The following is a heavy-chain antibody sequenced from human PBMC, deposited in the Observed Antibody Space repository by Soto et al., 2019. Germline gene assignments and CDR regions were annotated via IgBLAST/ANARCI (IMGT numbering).Heavy chain of an antibody. CDR3: AGSKTREFGFDY. CDR2: TYYTADT. CDR1: GVAIRSYF. Sequence: QVHLQESGPGLLKPSETLSLTCTVSGVAIRSYFWSWIRQPPGKGLEWIGSTYYTADTKYNPSLESRATISADPSKKQFSLRLGPVTAADTALYYCAGSKTREFGFDYWGQGALVTVSS. J-gene: IGHJ4*02. D-gene: IGHD3-10*01. V-gene: IGHV4-59*01.